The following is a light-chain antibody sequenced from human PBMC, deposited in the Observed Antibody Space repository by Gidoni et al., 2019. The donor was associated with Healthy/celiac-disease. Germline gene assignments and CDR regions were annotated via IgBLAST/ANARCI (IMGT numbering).Light chain of an antibody. Sequence: ELLFTQSPGTLSLSPGERATLSCRASQSVSSSYLAWYQQKPGQAPRLLLYGASSRATGIPDRFSGSGSGTDFTLTISRLEPEEFAVYYCQQYGSSPYTFXQXTKLEIK. CDR3: QQYGSSPYT. V-gene: IGKV3-20*01. CDR2: GAS. J-gene: IGKJ2*01. CDR1: QSVSSSY.